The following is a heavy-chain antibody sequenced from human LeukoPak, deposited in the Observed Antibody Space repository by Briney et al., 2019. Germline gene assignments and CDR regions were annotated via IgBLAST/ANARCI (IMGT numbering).Heavy chain of an antibody. CDR1: GFTFSSYA. D-gene: IGHD5-12*01. CDR2: ISYDGSNK. CDR3: ASGAYDSPGY. V-gene: IGHV3-30-3*01. Sequence: GGSLRLSCAASGFTFSSYAMHWARQAPGKGLEWVAVISYDGSNKYYADSVKGRFTISRDNSKNTLYLQMNSLRAEDTAVYYCASGAYDSPGYWGQGTLVTVSS. J-gene: IGHJ4*02.